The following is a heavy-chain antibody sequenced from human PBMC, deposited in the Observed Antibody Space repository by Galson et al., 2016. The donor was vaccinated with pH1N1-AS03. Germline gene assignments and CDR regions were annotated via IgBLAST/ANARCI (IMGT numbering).Heavy chain of an antibody. D-gene: IGHD2-15*01. CDR1: GYSISTSYY. J-gene: IGHJ4*02. Sequence: SETLSLTCDVSGYSISTSYYWGWIRQPPGKGLEWIGSIYHTGTSHYNPSVKSRVIISVDTSKNQFSLKLSSVSAADTAVYHCVRGGREIRSDAIFPGGADSWGRGTLVSVSS. CDR2: IYHTGTS. CDR3: VRGGREIRSDAIFPGGADS. V-gene: IGHV4-38-2*01.